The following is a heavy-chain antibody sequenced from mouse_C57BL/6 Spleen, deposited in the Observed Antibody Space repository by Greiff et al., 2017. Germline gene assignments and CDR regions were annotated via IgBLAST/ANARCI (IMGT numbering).Heavy chain of an antibody. D-gene: IGHD2-4*01. CDR3: ARHYDSHYYAMDY. V-gene: IGHV5-6*01. Sequence: EVQLVESGGDLVKPGGSLKLSCAASGFTFSSYGMSWVRQTPDKRLEWVATISSGGSYTYYPDSVKGRFTNSRDNAKNTLYLQMSSLKSEDTAMYYCARHYDSHYYAMDYWGQGTSVTVSS. CDR1: GFTFSSYG. CDR2: ISSGGSYT. J-gene: IGHJ4*01.